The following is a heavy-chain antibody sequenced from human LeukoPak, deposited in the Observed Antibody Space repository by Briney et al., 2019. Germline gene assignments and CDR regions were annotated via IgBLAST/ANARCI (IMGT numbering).Heavy chain of an antibody. CDR2: ISGSGGST. CDR3: AKGFGSSSWYYFDY. Sequence: GGSLRLSCAASGFTFSSYAMSWVRQAPGKGLEWASAISGSGGSTYYADSVKGRFTISRDNSKNTLYLQMNSLRAEDTAVYYYAKGFGSSSWYYFDYWGQGTLVTVSS. D-gene: IGHD6-13*01. V-gene: IGHV3-23*01. CDR1: GFTFSSYA. J-gene: IGHJ4*02.